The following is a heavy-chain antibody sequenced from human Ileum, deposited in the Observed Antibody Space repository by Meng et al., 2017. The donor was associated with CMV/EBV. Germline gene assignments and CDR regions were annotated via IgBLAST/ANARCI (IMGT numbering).Heavy chain of an antibody. CDR2: ISSDGTVT. CDR3: AKVSDWNYGFDP. CDR1: GFTFSNYW. Sequence: SCVGSGFTFSNYWMHWARQVPGKGLVWVSRISSDGTVTTYADSVKGRFTISRDNAENTLYLQMTRLRVEDTALYYCAKVSDWNYGFDPWGQGTLVTVSS. D-gene: IGHD1-7*01. J-gene: IGHJ5*02. V-gene: IGHV3-74*03.